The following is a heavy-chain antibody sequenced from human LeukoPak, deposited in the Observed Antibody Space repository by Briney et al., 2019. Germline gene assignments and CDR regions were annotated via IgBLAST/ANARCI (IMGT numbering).Heavy chain of an antibody. CDR2: ISSSSSTI. J-gene: IGHJ4*02. CDR3: ARDTPQGTMVRGDPDY. D-gene: IGHD3-10*01. CDR1: GFTFSSYS. Sequence: PGGSLRLSCAASGFTFSSYSMNWVRQTPGKGLEWVSYISSSSSTIYYADSVKGRFTISRDNAKNSLYLQMNSLRAEDTAMYYCARDTPQGTMVRGDPDYWGQGTLVTVSS. V-gene: IGHV3-48*01.